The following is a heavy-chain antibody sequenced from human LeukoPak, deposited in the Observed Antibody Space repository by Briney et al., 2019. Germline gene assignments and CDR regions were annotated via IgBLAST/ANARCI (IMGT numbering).Heavy chain of an antibody. CDR1: GGSFSGYY. D-gene: IGHD3-10*01. CDR2: INHSGST. J-gene: IGHJ6*03. CDR3: ARVFDSGSQAYFYYMDV. Sequence: SETLSLTCAVYGGSFSGYYWSWIRQPPGKGLEWIGGINHSGSTNYNPSLKSRVTISVDTSKNQFSLKLSSVTAADTAVYYCARVFDSGSQAYFYYMDVWGKGTTVTIFS. V-gene: IGHV4-34*01.